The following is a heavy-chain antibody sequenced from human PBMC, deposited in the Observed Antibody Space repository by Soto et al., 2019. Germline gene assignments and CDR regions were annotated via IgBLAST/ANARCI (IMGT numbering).Heavy chain of an antibody. J-gene: IGHJ4*02. Sequence: QAQLVESGGGVVQPGRSLRLSCAASGFAFSSYGMHWVRQAPGTGLEWVAVISYDGSLQHYADSVEGRFTISRDNSKNMVLLQMSSLRAEDTAVYYCASDRGYGHASVPYSWGQGTLVSVSS. CDR1: GFAFSSYG. CDR3: ASDRGYGHASVPYS. V-gene: IGHV3-30*03. CDR2: ISYDGSLQ. D-gene: IGHD5-18*01.